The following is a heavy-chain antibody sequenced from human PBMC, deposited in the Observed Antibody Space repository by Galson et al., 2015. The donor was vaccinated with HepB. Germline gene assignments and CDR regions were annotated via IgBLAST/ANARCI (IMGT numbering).Heavy chain of an antibody. Sequence: SLRLSCAASGFSLGDYAMNWFRQAPGKGLEWVGFIRSRAYGGTAEYVASVKDRFIISRDESKGVAYLQMNSLRTEDTAVYYCTRDFVDADRRFDYWGQGTLVTVSS. CDR3: TRDFVDADRRFDY. CDR2: IRSRAYGGTA. V-gene: IGHV3-49*03. D-gene: IGHD5-18*01. CDR1: GFSLGDYA. J-gene: IGHJ4*02.